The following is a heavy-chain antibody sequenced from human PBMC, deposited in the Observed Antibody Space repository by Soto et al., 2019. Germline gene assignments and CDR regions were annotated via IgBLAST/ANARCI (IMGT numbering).Heavy chain of an antibody. J-gene: IGHJ6*02. CDR3: AKGGTSHIYGIDV. Sequence: GWSLRLCCTASVFTFQNFVINWFRQAPGKGLEWVSIIGGTGQYTYYADSVRGRFTFSRDNSENTVYLEMNSLRAEDTAIYFCAKGGTSHIYGIDVWGPGTTVTVS. CDR2: IGGTGQYT. V-gene: IGHV3-23*01. CDR1: VFTFQNFV. D-gene: IGHD2-2*01.